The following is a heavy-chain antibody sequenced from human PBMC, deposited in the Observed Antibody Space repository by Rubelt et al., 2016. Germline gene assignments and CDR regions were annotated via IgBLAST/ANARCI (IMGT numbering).Heavy chain of an antibody. D-gene: IGHD2-2*03. CDR3: ARVGIVVVPAAQP. V-gene: IGHV1-3*01. CDR1: GYTFTSYA. J-gene: IGHJ5*02. CDR2: INAGNGNT. Sequence: QVQLVQSGAEVKKPGASVKVSCKASGYTFTSYAMHWVRQAPGQRLEWMGWINAGNGNTKYSRKFQGRVTITRDTSASTAYMELSSLRSEDTAVYYCARVGIVVVPAAQPWGQGTLVTVSS.